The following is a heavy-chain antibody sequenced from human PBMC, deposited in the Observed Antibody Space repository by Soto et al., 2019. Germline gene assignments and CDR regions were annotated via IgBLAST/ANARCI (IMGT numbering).Heavy chain of an antibody. J-gene: IGHJ3*02. V-gene: IGHV5-51*01. CDR2: IYPGDSDT. CDR1: GYSFTSYW. D-gene: IGHD2-2*01. CDR3: ARHCSSTSCLMGEEAFDI. Sequence: EVQLVQSGAEVKKPGESLKISCKGSGYSFTSYWIGWVRQMPGKGLEWMGIIYPGDSDTRYSPSFQGQVTISADMSISTAYLQWSSLKASDTAMYYCARHCSSTSCLMGEEAFDIWGQGTMVTVSS.